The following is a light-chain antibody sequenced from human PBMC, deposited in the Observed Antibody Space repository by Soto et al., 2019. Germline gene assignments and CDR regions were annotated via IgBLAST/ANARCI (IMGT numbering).Light chain of an antibody. CDR3: QQYDNWPPWT. CDR2: GAS. CDR1: QSVRTY. V-gene: IGKV3-15*01. Sequence: EIVMTQSPATLSVSPGERATLSCRASQSVRTYLAWYQQKPGQAPRLLIYGASTRATGVPHRFSGSGSGTEFTLTISSLQSEDFAVYYCQQYDNWPPWTFGQGTMLEIK. J-gene: IGKJ2*02.